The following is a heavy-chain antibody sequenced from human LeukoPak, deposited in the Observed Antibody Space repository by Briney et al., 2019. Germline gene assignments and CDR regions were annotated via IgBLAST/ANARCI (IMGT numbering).Heavy chain of an antibody. CDR2: ISSSSSYI. D-gene: IGHD1-26*01. CDR1: GFTFSSYG. V-gene: IGHV3-21*01. J-gene: IGHJ4*02. CDR3: ASGGIYYGAAFDF. Sequence: PGGTLRLSCAASGFTFSSYGMSWVRQAPGKGLEWVSSISSSSSYIYYADSVKGRFTISRDNAKNSLYLQMNSLRAEDTAVYYCASGGIYYGAAFDFWGQGTLVTVSS.